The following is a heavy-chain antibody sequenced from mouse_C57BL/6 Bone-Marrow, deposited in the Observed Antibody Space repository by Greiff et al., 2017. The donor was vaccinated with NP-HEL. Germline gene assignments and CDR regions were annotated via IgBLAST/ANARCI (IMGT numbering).Heavy chain of an antibody. Sequence: VQGVESGAELVRPGTSVKVSCKASGYAFTNYLIEWVKQRPGQGLEWIGVINPGSGGTNYNEKFKGKATLTADKSSSTAYMQLSSLTSEDSAVYFCARSADYWGQGTSVTVSS. J-gene: IGHJ4*01. CDR3: ARSADY. CDR2: INPGSGGT. V-gene: IGHV1-54*01. CDR1: GYAFTNYL.